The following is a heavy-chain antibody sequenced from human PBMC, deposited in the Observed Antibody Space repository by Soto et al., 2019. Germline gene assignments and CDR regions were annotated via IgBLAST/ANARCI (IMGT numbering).Heavy chain of an antibody. CDR3: PTHASAGRSSLFGSGDYKDMEV. D-gene: IGHD6-19*01. V-gene: IGHV5-10-1*01. CDR1: GYSFITYS. CDR2: LDPSDSYT. J-gene: IGHJ6*02. Sequence: PGESLKISCKGSGYSFITYSISWVRQLSGKGLRWMGRLDPSDSYTNYSPSFQRHVSISSDKSISTASLQWRHLKAPDTPMYYWPTHASAGRSSLFGSGDYKDMEVWGQLSTGTV.